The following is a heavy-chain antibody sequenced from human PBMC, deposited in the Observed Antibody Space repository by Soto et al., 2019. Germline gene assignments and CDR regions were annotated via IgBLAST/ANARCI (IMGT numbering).Heavy chain of an antibody. CDR1: GGSFSNYI. CDR3: ARGLFGQQWLVGFDT. J-gene: IGHJ4*02. Sequence: QVHLVQSGAEVKKPGSSVKVSCKASGGSFSNYIFAWVRQAPGQGLEWMGGTIPMFATAQYAQKLQGRVKITADESTSTVYMELTSLTSDDTAVYYCARGLFGQQWLVGFDTWGQGTLVTVSS. CDR2: TIPMFATA. D-gene: IGHD6-19*01. V-gene: IGHV1-69*01.